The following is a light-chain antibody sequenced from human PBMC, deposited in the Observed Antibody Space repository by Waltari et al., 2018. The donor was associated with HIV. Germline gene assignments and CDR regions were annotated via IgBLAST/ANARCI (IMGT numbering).Light chain of an antibody. Sequence: PATLSVSPGERATLSCRASQRASTSLPCYQQKTGQAPMLLRYGASIRGTGTPDRFSGSGSETEFRLTCSNLQSEDFVVYCCQQYKKWLRTFGQGPKVEI. CDR2: GAS. CDR1: QRASTS. V-gene: IGKV3-15*01. CDR3: QQYKKWLRT. J-gene: IGKJ1*01.